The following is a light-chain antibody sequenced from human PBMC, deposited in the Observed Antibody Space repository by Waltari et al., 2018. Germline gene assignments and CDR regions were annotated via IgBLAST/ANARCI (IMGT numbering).Light chain of an antibody. CDR1: GSAIDDSDF. J-gene: IGLJ3*02. Sequence: QSALTQPPSVSGSPGQSITSSCTGIGSAIDDSDFVSWYQHQPGKAPRVIIYDVTNRPSGISHRFSASKSANTASLTISGLQPEDEGDYYCTSQALDGVVLFGGGTQVTV. CDR2: DVT. CDR3: TSQALDGVVL. V-gene: IGLV2-14*03.